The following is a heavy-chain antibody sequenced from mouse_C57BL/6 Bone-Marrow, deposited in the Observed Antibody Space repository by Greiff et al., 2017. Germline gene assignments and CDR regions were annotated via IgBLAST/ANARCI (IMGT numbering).Heavy chain of an antibody. J-gene: IGHJ4*01. Sequence: EVKLMESGPELVKPGASVKMSCKASGYTFTDYNMHWVKQSHGKSLEWIGYINPNNGGTSYNQKFKGKATLTVNKSSSTAYMELRSLTSEDSAVYYCGGSNYDYAMDYWGQGTSVTVSS. V-gene: IGHV1-22*01. D-gene: IGHD2-5*01. CDR2: INPNNGGT. CDR1: GYTFTDYN. CDR3: GGSNYDYAMDY.